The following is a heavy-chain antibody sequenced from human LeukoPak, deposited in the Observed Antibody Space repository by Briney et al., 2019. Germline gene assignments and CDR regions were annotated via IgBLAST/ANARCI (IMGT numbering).Heavy chain of an antibody. V-gene: IGHV3-48*03. CDR1: GFTLSSYE. Sequence: QAGGPLRLSCAASGFTLSSYEMNWLRHAPGKGLEWVSYISSSGSTIYYADSVKGRFTISRDNDKNSLYLQMNSLRAEDTAVYYCAELGITMIGGVWGKGTTVTTSS. D-gene: IGHD3-10*02. J-gene: IGHJ6*04. CDR3: AELGITMIGGV. CDR2: ISSSGSTI.